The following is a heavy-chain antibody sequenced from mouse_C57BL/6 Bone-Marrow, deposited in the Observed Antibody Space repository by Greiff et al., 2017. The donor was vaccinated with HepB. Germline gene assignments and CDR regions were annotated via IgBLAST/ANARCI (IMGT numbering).Heavy chain of an antibody. J-gene: IGHJ1*03. Sequence: QVQLKESGAELVKPGASVKMSCKASGYTFTSYWITWVKQRPGQGLEWIGDIYPGSGSTNYNEKFKSKATLTVDTSSSTAYMQLSSLTSEDSAVYYCARPPLLLRERYFDVWGTGTTVTVSS. D-gene: IGHD1-1*01. CDR1: GYTFTSYW. CDR3: ARPPLLLRERYFDV. CDR2: IYPGSGST. V-gene: IGHV1-55*01.